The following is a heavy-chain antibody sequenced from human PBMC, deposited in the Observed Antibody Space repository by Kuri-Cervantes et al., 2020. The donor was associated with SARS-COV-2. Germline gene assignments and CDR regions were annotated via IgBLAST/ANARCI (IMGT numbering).Heavy chain of an antibody. CDR2: IYYSGST. J-gene: IGHJ5*02. Sequence: GSLRLSCTVSGGSISSYYWSWIRQPPGKGLEWIGYIYYSGSTNYNPSLKSRVTISVDTSKNQFSLQLNSVTPEDTAVYYCARGGATVDNWFDPWGQGTLVTVSS. V-gene: IGHV4-59*12. D-gene: IGHD4-17*01. CDR1: GGSISSYY. CDR3: ARGGATVDNWFDP.